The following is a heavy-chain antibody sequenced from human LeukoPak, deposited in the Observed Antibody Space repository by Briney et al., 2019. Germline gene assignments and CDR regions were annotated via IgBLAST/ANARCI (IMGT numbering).Heavy chain of an antibody. CDR3: ARQGWLQYPHY. CDR1: GYSFPDYW. D-gene: IGHD5-24*01. V-gene: IGHV5-51*01. CDR2: IYPGDSDT. J-gene: IGHJ4*02. Sequence: GESLKISCKGSGYSFPDYWIAWVRQPPGKGLEWMGIIYPGDSDTRYSPSFQGQVTISADKSISTAYLQWSSLKASDSAMYYCARQGWLQYPHYWGQGTLVTVSS.